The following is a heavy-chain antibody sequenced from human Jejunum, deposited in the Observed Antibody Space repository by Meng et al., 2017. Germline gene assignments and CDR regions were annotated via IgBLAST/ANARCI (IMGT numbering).Heavy chain of an antibody. CDR2: IHYIGSA. V-gene: IGHV4-30-4*01. Sequence: QVQLQESGPGLVKPSQTLSLTCTVSGGSISGGDYYWSWIRQPPGKGLEWIGYIHYIGSAFFHSSFKSRAAISVDTSNNQFSLKLNSVTAGDTAVYYCARERWEYYESSGFDSWGQGTLVTVS. CDR1: GGSISGGDYY. CDR3: ARERWEYYESSGFDS. J-gene: IGHJ4*02. D-gene: IGHD3-22*01.